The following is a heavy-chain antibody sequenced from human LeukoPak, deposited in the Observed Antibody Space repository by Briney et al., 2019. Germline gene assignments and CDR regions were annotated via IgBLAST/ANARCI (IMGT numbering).Heavy chain of an antibody. V-gene: IGHV1-2*02. D-gene: IGHD3-3*01. Sequence: DSVKVSCKASGYTFTGYYMHWVRQAPGQGLEWMGWINPNSGGTNYAQKFQGRVTMTRDTSISTAYMELSRLRSDDTAVYYCARLSLWSGYYLFDPWGQGTLVTVSS. CDR2: INPNSGGT. J-gene: IGHJ5*02. CDR1: GYTFTGYY. CDR3: ARLSLWSGYYLFDP.